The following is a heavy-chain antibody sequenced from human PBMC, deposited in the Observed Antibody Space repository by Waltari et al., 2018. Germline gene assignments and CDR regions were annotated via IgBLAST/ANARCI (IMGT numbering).Heavy chain of an antibody. CDR2: IYHSGST. V-gene: IGHV4-38-2*01. CDR1: GYSISSGYY. D-gene: IGHD5-12*01. J-gene: IGHJ4*02. CDR3: ARLGRWLQLGY. Sequence: QVQLQESGPGLVKPSETLFLTCAVSGYSISSGYYWGWIRQPPGKGLEWIGSIYHSGSTYYNPSLKSRVTISVDTSKNQFSLKLSSVTAADTAVYYCARLGRWLQLGYWGQGTLVTVSS.